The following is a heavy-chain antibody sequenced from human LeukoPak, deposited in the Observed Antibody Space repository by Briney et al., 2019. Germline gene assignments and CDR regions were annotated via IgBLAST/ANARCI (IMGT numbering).Heavy chain of an antibody. D-gene: IGHD1-26*01. Sequence: GGSLRLSCAASGFTFSSYAMSWVRQAPGKGLEWVSAISGSGGSTYYADSVKGRFTISRDNSKNTLYLQMNSLRAEDTTVYYCAKEGRVYLVGAKHPFDYWGQGTLVTVSS. V-gene: IGHV3-23*01. CDR1: GFTFSSYA. CDR2: ISGSGGST. J-gene: IGHJ4*02. CDR3: AKEGRVYLVGAKHPFDY.